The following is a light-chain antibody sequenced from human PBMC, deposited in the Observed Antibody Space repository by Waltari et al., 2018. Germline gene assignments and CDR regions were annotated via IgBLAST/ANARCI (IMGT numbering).Light chain of an antibody. Sequence: EVVLTQSPGTLSLSPGERATLSCRASQSIGKYLVWYQQRPGQAPRRLIYAASTRATGIPDRFSGSGYGTDFSLTISRLEPEDFAVYYCQNHERLPATFGQGTKVEIK. J-gene: IGKJ1*01. V-gene: IGKV3-20*01. CDR3: QNHERLPAT. CDR1: QSIGKY. CDR2: AAS.